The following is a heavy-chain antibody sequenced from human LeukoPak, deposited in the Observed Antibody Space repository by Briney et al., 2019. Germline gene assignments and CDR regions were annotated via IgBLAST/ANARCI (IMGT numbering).Heavy chain of an antibody. CDR1: GFTFDDYA. J-gene: IGHJ4*02. CDR3: AEDLGSSSDHFFDY. Sequence: GGSLRLSCAASGFTFDDYAMHWVRQAPGKGLEWVSGISWNSGSIGYADSVKGRFTISRDNAKNSLYLQMNSLRAEDTALYYCAEDLGSSSDHFFDYWGQGTLVTVSS. V-gene: IGHV3-9*01. D-gene: IGHD2-2*01. CDR2: ISWNSGSI.